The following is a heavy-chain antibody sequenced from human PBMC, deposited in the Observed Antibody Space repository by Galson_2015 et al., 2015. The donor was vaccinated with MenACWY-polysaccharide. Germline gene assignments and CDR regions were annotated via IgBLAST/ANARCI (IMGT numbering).Heavy chain of an antibody. CDR2: ISSSGRTI. D-gene: IGHD5/OR15-5a*01. Sequence: SLRLSCAVSGFTFTDYYMSWIRQAPGKGLEWVSYISSSGRTIYYADSVKGRFTLSRDNAKNSLYLQMNSLRAEDTAVYYCARGRKIVNSSTYYHGMDVW. V-gene: IGHV3-11*01. CDR1: GFTFTDYY. J-gene: IGHJ6*01. CDR3: ARGRKIVNSSTYYHGMDV.